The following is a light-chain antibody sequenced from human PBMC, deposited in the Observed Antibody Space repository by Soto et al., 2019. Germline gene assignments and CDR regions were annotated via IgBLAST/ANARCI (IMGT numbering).Light chain of an antibody. CDR1: QPISSW. Sequence: DIQMTQSPSSISASVGDRVTITCRASQPISSWLAWYQQVPGQAPYLLIYPASTLQSGVPSRFSGSGSGTDFTLTINSLQHEDFETYFCQQAYNFPRALGQGTKVDIK. CDR2: PAS. CDR3: QQAYNFPRA. J-gene: IGKJ1*01. V-gene: IGKV1-12*01.